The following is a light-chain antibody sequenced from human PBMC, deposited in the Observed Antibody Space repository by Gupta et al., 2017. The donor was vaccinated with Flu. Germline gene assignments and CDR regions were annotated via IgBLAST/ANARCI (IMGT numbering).Light chain of an antibody. V-gene: IGKV2-28*01. J-gene: IGKJ4*01. CDR1: QSLLKSSGYNY. CDR2: LGS. Sequence: VTPGEPASISCSSSQSLLKSSGYNYLDWYVQKPGQPPQLLIYLGSTRASGVPDRISGSGSGTDFTLKIHKVEAEDVGVYFCRQALQTPITFGGGTKVEIK. CDR3: RQALQTPIT.